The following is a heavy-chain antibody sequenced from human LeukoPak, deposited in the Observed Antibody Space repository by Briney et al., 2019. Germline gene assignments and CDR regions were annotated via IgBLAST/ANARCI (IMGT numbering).Heavy chain of an antibody. CDR3: ARGRTWSGYPTNYYYYYYMDV. Sequence: GGSLRLSCAASGFTFSSYWMSWVRQAPGKGLEWVANIKQDGSEKYYVDSVKGRFTISRDNAKNSLYLQMNSLRAEDTAVYYCARGRTWSGYPTNYYYYYYMDVWGKGTTVTVSS. J-gene: IGHJ6*03. V-gene: IGHV3-7*01. CDR1: GFTFSSYW. D-gene: IGHD3-3*01. CDR2: IKQDGSEK.